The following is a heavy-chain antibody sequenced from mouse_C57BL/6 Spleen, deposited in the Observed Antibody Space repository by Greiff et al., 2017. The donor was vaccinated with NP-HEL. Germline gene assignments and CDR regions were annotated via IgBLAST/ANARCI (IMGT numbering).Heavy chain of an antibody. V-gene: IGHV3-6*01. Sequence: EVKLQQSGPGLVKPSQSLSLTCSVTGYSITSGYYWNWIRQFPGNKLEWMGYISYDGSNNYNPSLKNRISITRDTSKNQFFLKLNSVTTEDTATYYSARHPFAYWGQGTLVTVSA. CDR1: GYSITSGYY. CDR2: ISYDGSN. J-gene: IGHJ3*01. CDR3: ARHPFAY.